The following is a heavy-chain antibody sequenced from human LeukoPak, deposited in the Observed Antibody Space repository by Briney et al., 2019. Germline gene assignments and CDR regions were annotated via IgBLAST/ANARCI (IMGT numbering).Heavy chain of an antibody. J-gene: IGHJ4*02. CDR3: ARDYCSSTSCLFDY. D-gene: IGHD2-2*01. Sequence: ASVKVSCKASGGTFSSYAISWVRQAPGQGLEWMGRINPNSGDTNYAQKFQGRATMTRDTSISTAYMELSRLRSDDTAVYYCARDYCSSTSCLFDYWGQGTLATVSS. V-gene: IGHV1-2*06. CDR2: INPNSGDT. CDR1: GGTFSSYA.